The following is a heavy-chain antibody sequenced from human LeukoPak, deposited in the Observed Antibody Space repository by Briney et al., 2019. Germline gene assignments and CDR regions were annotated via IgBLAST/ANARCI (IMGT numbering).Heavy chain of an antibody. Sequence: GGSLRLSCAASGFTFSSYAMSWVRQAPGKGLEWVSAISGSGSSTYYADSVKGRFTISRDNSKNTLYLQMNSLRAEDTAVYYCAKVPLSGSGSPFAYWDQGTLVAVSS. J-gene: IGHJ4*02. V-gene: IGHV3-23*01. CDR2: ISGSGSST. D-gene: IGHD1-26*01. CDR3: AKVPLSGSGSPFAY. CDR1: GFTFSSYA.